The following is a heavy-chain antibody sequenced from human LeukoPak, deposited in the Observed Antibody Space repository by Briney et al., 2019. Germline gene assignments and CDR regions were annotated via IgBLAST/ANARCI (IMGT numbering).Heavy chain of an antibody. V-gene: IGHV1-46*01. CDR3: ARDVGNYDFWSGIDY. D-gene: IGHD3-3*01. CDR2: INPSGGST. CDR1: GYTFTSYY. J-gene: IGHJ4*02. Sequence: ASVNVSCKASGYTFTSYYMHWVRQAPGQGLEWMGIINPSGGSTSYAQKFQGRVTMTRDTSTSTVYMELSSPRSEDTAVYYCARDVGNYDFWSGIDYWGQGTLVTVSS.